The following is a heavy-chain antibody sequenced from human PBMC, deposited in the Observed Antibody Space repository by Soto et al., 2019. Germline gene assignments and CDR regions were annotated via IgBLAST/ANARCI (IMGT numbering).Heavy chain of an antibody. J-gene: IGHJ5*02. CDR2: VYYRGRS. Sequence: SETLSLTCTVSGGSVTNSSYYWGWIRQSPGKGLEWIGSVYYRGRSYSKSSVKSRVTISVDTSKKQFSLKLKSVTAADTAVYFCARTMTTSGWFDPWGQGTLVTVSS. D-gene: IGHD4-17*01. CDR1: GGSVTNSSYY. V-gene: IGHV4-39*07. CDR3: ARTMTTSGWFDP.